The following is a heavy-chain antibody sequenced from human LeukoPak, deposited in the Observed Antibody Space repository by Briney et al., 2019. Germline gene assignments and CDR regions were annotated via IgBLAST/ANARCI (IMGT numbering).Heavy chain of an antibody. CDR2: INHSGST. V-gene: IGHV4-34*01. CDR3: ARGRRSSSWLTS. CDR1: GGSFSGCY. D-gene: IGHD6-13*01. Sequence: SETLSLTCAVYGGSFSGCYWSWIRQPPGKGLEWIGEINHSGSTNYNPSLKSRVTISVDTSKNQFSLKLSSVTAADTAVYYCARGRRSSSWLTSWGQGTLVTVSS. J-gene: IGHJ5*02.